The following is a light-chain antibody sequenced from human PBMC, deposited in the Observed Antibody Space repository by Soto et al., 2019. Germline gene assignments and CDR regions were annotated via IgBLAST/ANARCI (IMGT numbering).Light chain of an antibody. CDR2: WAS. CDR1: QSVFYSANNKNY. CDR3: QQYYSTPRT. V-gene: IGKV4-1*01. J-gene: IGKJ4*01. Sequence: DIVMTQSPDSLAVSLGERATINCKSSQSVFYSANNKNYLAWYQQKPGQPPKLLIYWASTRESGVTDRFSGSVSGTDFSLTISSLQAEDVAVYYCQQYYSTPRTFGGGTKVEIK.